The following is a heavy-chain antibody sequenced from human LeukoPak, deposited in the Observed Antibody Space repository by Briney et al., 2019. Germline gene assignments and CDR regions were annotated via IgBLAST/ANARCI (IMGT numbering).Heavy chain of an antibody. CDR2: INPNSGGT. J-gene: IGHJ4*02. V-gene: IGHV1-2*02. Sequence: ASVKVSCKASGYTFTGYYMHWVRQAPGQGLEWMGWINPNSGGTNYAQKFQGRVTMTRDTSISTAYMELSRLRSDDTAVYYCARSLSLNYCSGGSCYRPLGYWGQGTLVTVSS. CDR1: GYTFTGYY. CDR3: ARSLSLNYCSGGSCYRPLGY. D-gene: IGHD2-15*01.